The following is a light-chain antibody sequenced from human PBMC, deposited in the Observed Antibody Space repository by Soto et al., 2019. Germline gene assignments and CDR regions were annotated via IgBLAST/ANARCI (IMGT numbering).Light chain of an antibody. CDR3: QWRSDWPPRLT. J-gene: IGKJ4*01. Sequence: EVVLTQSPATLSLSPGERATLSCRASESIGNYLAWYQQKLGQAPKLLIYDASHRAIGIPGRFSGDGSGTDSTLTISSLEPDDFAVYYCQWRSDWPPRLTFGGGTKVEIK. V-gene: IGKV3-11*01. CDR1: ESIGNY. CDR2: DAS.